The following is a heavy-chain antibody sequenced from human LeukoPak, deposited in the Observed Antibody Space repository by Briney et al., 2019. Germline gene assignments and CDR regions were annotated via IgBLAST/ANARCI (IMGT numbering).Heavy chain of an antibody. D-gene: IGHD1-26*01. CDR3: AREGRKVGALGY. V-gene: IGHV3-30*01. CDR1: GFTFSSYA. J-gene: IGHJ4*02. CDR2: ISYDGSNK. Sequence: GGTLRLSCEASGFTFSSYATHWVRQAPGKGLEWVAVISYDGSNKYYADSVKGRFTISRDNSKNTLYLQMNSLRAEDTAVYYCAREGRKVGALGYWGQGTLVTVSS.